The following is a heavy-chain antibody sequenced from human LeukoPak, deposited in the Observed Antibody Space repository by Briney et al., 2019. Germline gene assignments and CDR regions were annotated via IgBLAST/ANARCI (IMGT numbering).Heavy chain of an antibody. V-gene: IGHV1-46*01. CDR2: INPSGGST. CDR1: GYTFTSYY. Sequence: ASVKVSFKASGYTFTSYYTHWVRQAPGQGLEWMGIINPSGGSTSYAQKFQGRVTMTRDTSTSTVYMELSSLRSEDTAVYYCATGAGIAAAGPKADYWGQGTLVTVSS. J-gene: IGHJ4*02. D-gene: IGHD6-13*01. CDR3: ATGAGIAAAGPKADY.